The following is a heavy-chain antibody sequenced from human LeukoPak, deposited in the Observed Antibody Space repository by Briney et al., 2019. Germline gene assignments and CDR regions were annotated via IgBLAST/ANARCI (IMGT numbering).Heavy chain of an antibody. Sequence: ASVKVSCKASGYTFTSDYMHWVRQAPGQGLEWMGIINPSGGSTSYAQKFQGRVTMTRDMSTSTVYMELSSLRSEDTAVYYCARGKVTMVRGAIRGYNWFDPWGQGTLVTVSS. CDR3: ARGKVTMVRGAIRGYNWFDP. CDR2: INPSGGST. J-gene: IGHJ5*02. CDR1: GYTFTSDY. D-gene: IGHD3-10*01. V-gene: IGHV1-46*01.